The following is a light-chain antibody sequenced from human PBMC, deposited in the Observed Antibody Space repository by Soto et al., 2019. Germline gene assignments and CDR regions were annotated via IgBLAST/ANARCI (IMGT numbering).Light chain of an antibody. J-gene: IGLJ1*01. CDR1: SSDVGGYNY. CDR3: SSYTSSSTRV. Sequence: QSALTQPASVSGSPGQSITISCTGTSSDVGGYNYVSCYQQHPGKAPKLMTYEVSNRHSGVSNRFSGSKSGNTASLTISGLKAEDEADYYCSSYTSSSTRVFGTGTKLTVL. V-gene: IGLV2-14*01. CDR2: EVS.